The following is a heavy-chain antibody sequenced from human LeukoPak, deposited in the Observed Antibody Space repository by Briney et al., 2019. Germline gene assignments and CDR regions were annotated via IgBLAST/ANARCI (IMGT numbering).Heavy chain of an antibody. V-gene: IGHV5-51*01. CDR3: AKHSDYGDFFDY. D-gene: IGHD4-17*01. Sequence: GESLKISCKGSGYSFTTYWIAWVRQMPGKGLEWMGIIYPDDSDTKYSPSFQGQVTISADKSINTAYLQWGSLKASDTAIYYCAKHSDYGDFFDYWGQGTLVTVPS. CDR1: GYSFTTYW. CDR2: IYPDDSDT. J-gene: IGHJ4*02.